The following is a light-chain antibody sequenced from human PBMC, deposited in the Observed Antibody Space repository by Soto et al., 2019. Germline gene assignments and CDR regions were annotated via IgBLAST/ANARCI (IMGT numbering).Light chain of an antibody. V-gene: IGLV9-49*01. CDR2: VGTGGIVG. CDR1: SGYSNYK. J-gene: IGLJ1*01. CDR3: GADHGGGSNFVYV. Sequence: QLVLTQPPSASASLGASVTLTCTLSSGYSNYKVDWYQQRPGKGPRFVMRVGTGGIVGSKGDGIPDRFSVLGSGLNRYLTINNIQEEDESDYYCGADHGGGSNFVYVFGTGTKITV.